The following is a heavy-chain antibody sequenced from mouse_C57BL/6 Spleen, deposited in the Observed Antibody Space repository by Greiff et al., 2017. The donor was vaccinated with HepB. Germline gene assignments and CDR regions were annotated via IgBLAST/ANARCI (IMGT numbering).Heavy chain of an antibody. D-gene: IGHD2-3*01. Sequence: LKESGAELVRPGSSVKLSCKDSYFAFMASAMHWVKQRPGHGLEWIGSFTMYSDATEYSENFKGKATLTANTSSSTAYMELSSLTSEDSAVYYCARQIYDGYLGFAYWGQGTLVTVSA. CDR2: FTMYSDAT. CDR1: YFAFMASA. J-gene: IGHJ3*01. V-gene: IGHV1-49*01. CDR3: ARQIYDGYLGFAY.